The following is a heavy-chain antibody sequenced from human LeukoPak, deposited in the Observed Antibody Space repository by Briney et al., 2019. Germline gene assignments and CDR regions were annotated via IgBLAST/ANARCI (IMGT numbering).Heavy chain of an antibody. D-gene: IGHD7-27*01. Sequence: SVKVSCKPSGGTFISYSIIWVRQAPGQGLEWMGGIIVIFGTANYAQKFQGRVTITADESTSTAYMELSSLRSEDTAVYYCARGPGRGFDIWGQGTMVTVSS. CDR1: GGTFISYS. CDR3: ARGPGRGFDI. J-gene: IGHJ3*02. CDR2: IIVIFGTA. V-gene: IGHV1-69*13.